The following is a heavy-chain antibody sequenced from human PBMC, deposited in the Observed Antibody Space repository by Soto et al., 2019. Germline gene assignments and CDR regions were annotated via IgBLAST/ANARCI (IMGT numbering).Heavy chain of an antibody. CDR1: GGSISSGDYY. V-gene: IGHV4-30-4*01. D-gene: IGHD4-4*01. J-gene: IGHJ6*02. CDR3: ARALYSSFPRYYYYGMDV. Sequence: SSETLSLTCTVSGGSISSGDYYWSWIRQPPGKGLEWIGYIYYSGSTYYNPSLKSRVTISVDTSKNQFSLKLSSVTAADTAVYYCARALYSSFPRYYYYGMDVWGQGTTVTVSS. CDR2: IYYSGST.